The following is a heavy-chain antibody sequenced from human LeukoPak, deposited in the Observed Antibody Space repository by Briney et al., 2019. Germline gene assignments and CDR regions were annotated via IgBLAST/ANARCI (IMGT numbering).Heavy chain of an antibody. CDR2: IYTSGST. J-gene: IGHJ3*02. CDR3: ARVACSSTSCYNAFDI. D-gene: IGHD2-2*02. V-gene: IGHV4-4*07. CDR1: GGSISSYY. Sequence: SETLSLTCTVSGGSISSYYWSWIRQPAGKGLEWIGRIYTSGSTNYNPSLKSRVTMSVDTSKNQFSLKLSSVTAADTAVYYCARVACSSTSCYNAFDIWGQGTMVTVSS.